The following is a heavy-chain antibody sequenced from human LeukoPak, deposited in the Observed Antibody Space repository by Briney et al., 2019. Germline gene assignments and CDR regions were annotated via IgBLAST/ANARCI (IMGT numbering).Heavy chain of an antibody. CDR1: GGSFSGYY. CDR3: ARGIVVVPAAISLSRPGARFDY. Sequence: SKTLSLTCAVYGGSFSGYYWGWIHQPPGKGLEWIGEINHSGSTNYNPSLKSRVTISVDTSKNQFSLKLRSVTAADTAVYYCARGIVVVPAAISLSRPGARFDYWGQGTLVTVSS. J-gene: IGHJ4*02. D-gene: IGHD2-2*02. CDR2: INHSGST. V-gene: IGHV4-34*01.